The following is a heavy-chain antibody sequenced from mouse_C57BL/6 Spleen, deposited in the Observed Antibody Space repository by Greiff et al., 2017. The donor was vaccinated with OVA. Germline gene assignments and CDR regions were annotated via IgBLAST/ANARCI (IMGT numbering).Heavy chain of an antibody. Sequence: VQLKESGPGLVKPSQSLSLTCSVTGYSITSGYYWNWIRQSPGNKLEWMGYISYDGSNNYNPSLKNRISITRDTSKNQFFLKLNSVTTEDTATYCCARDGYYPAWFAYWGQGTLVTVSA. CDR1: GYSITSGYY. CDR2: ISYDGSN. CDR3: ARDGYYPAWFAY. V-gene: IGHV3-6*01. J-gene: IGHJ3*01. D-gene: IGHD2-3*01.